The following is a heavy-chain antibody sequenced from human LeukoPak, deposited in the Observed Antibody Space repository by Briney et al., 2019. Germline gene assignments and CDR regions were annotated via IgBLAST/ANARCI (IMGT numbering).Heavy chain of an antibody. J-gene: IGHJ6*03. CDR1: GLTLRSYG. D-gene: IGHD3-10*01. V-gene: IGHV3-30*02. CDR2: IWYDGSDE. CDR3: AKDFGSGSPYYYYYYMDV. Sequence: GGSLRLSCAASGLTLRSYGMHWVRQAPGKGLEWVAFIWYDGSDEYYADSAKGRFTISRDNSKNTLYLQMSSLRADDTAVYYCAKDFGSGSPYYYYYYMDVWGKGTTVTISS.